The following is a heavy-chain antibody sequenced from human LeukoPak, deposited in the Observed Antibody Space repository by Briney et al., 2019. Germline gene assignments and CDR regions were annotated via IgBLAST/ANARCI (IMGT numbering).Heavy chain of an antibody. CDR2: IYYRGST. CDR1: GGSISSYY. CDR3: ARERVEMATIIDY. V-gene: IGHV4-59*01. D-gene: IGHD5-24*01. Sequence: PSETLSLTCTVSGGSISSYYWSWIRQPPGKGLEWIGYIYYRGSTNYNHSLKSRVTISVDTSKNQFSLKLSSVTAADTAVYYCARERVEMATIIDYWGQGTLVTVSS. J-gene: IGHJ4*02.